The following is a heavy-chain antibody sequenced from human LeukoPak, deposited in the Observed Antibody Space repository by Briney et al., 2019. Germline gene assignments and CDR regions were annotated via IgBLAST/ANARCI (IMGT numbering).Heavy chain of an antibody. CDR3: AKPARTDYADY. CDR1: AFTFSTYA. CDR2: ISNSGGNT. V-gene: IGHV3-23*01. J-gene: IGHJ4*02. D-gene: IGHD1-14*01. Sequence: GGSLRLSCAASAFTFSTYAMSWVRQAPGKGLEWVSGISNSGGNTPYADSVRGRFTISRDNSKNTLYLQMNSLRAEDTAVYYCAKPARTDYADYWGQGTLVTVSS.